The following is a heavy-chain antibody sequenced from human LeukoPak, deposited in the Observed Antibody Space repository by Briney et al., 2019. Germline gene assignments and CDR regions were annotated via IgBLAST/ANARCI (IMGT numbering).Heavy chain of an antibody. CDR1: EFDFSTHA. CDR2: ISGSGGST. V-gene: IGHV3-23*01. J-gene: IGHJ4*02. CDR3: AKVGSSSGYYYGY. Sequence: GGSLRLSCAASEFDFSTHAMTWVRQAPGKGLEWVSAISGSGGSTYYADSVKGRFTISRDNSKNTLYLQMNSLRAEDTAVYYCAKVGSSSGYYYGYWGQGTLVTVSS. D-gene: IGHD3-22*01.